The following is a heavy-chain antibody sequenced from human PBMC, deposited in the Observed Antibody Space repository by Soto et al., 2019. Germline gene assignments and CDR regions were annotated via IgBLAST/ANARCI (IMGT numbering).Heavy chain of an antibody. V-gene: IGHV4-59*01. J-gene: IGHJ3*01. CDR3: ARGGVYYDDAFDF. D-gene: IGHD3-22*01. CDR2: VFYSGST. Sequence: SETLSLTCTVSGGSISGDYWSWIRQPPGKGLQWIGYVFYSGSTNYNPSLKSRVTVSIDTSKSQFSLKLSSVTAADTAVYYCARGGVYYDDAFDFWGQGTVVTVSS. CDR1: GGSISGDY.